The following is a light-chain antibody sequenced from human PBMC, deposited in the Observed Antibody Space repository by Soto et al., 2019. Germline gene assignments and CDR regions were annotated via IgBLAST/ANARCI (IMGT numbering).Light chain of an antibody. CDR1: SSDVGGYNY. CDR3: TSYTGTNTLL. V-gene: IGLV2-14*01. J-gene: IGLJ2*01. Sequence: QSALTQPASVSGSPGQSIAISCTGTSSDVGGYNYVSWYQQHPGKAPKLMIYGVSNRHSGVSSRFSGSKSGNTASLTISGLQAEDEADYYCTSYTGTNTLLFGGGTKLTVL. CDR2: GVS.